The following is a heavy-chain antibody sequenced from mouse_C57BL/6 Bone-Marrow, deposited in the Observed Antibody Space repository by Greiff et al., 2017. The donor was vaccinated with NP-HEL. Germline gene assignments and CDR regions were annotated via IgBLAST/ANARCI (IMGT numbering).Heavy chain of an antibody. Sequence: QVQLQQSGAELVRPGTSVTMSCKASGYTFTNYWLGWAKQRPGHGLEWIGDIYPGGGYTNYNEKFKGKATLTADKSSSTAYMQFSSLTSEDSAIYYCARGATLDYWGQGTTLTVSS. CDR3: ARGATLDY. CDR1: GYTFTNYW. CDR2: IYPGGGYT. J-gene: IGHJ2*01. D-gene: IGHD3-1*01. V-gene: IGHV1-63*01.